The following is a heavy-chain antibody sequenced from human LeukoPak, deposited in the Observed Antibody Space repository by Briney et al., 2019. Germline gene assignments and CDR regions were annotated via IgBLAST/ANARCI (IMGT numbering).Heavy chain of an antibody. J-gene: IGHJ3*02. CDR3: ARWGATGAFDI. V-gene: IGHV4-59*08. CDR1: GGTISSYY. Sequence: SETLSLTCTVSGGTISSYYWSWIRQPPGKGLEWIGYIYYSGSTNYNPSLKSRVTISVDTSKNQFSLKLSSVTAADTAVYYCARWGATGAFDIWGQGTMVTVSS. D-gene: IGHD1-26*01. CDR2: IYYSGST.